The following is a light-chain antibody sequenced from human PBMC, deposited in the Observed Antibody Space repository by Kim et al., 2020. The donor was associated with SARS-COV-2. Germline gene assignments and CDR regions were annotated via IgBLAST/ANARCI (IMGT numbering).Light chain of an antibody. CDR3: NSRDSSGDYVV. Sequence: ALGQTVRITGQGDSLRTYYSSWYQQTPGQAPVLLIYGKNDRPSGIPDRFSGSSSGSTASLTITGAQADDEADYYCNSRDSSGDYVVFGGGTQLTVL. CDR1: SLRTYY. V-gene: IGLV3-19*01. CDR2: GKN. J-gene: IGLJ3*02.